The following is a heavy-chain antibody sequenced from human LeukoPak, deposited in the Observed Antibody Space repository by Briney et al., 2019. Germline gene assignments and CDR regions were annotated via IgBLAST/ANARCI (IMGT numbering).Heavy chain of an antibody. CDR2: ISSSSSYI. D-gene: IGHD4-23*01. Sequence: PGGSLRLSCAASGFTFSSYSMNWVRQAPGKGLEWVSSISSSSSYIYYADSVKGRFTISRDNAKNSLYLQMNSLRAEDTAVYYCARLDYGGNSVRDYWGQGTLVTVSS. V-gene: IGHV3-21*01. J-gene: IGHJ4*02. CDR3: ARLDYGGNSVRDY. CDR1: GFTFSSYS.